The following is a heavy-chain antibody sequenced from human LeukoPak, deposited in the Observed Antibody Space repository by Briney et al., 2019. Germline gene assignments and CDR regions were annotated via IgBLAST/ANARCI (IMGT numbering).Heavy chain of an antibody. V-gene: IGHV3-23*01. Sequence: PGRSLRLSCAASGFTFSSYSMNWVRQAPGKGLEWVSAISGSGGSTYYADSVKGRFTISRENSKNTLYLQMNSLRAEDTAVYYCAKVATTMVRGKFDPWGQGTLVTVSS. D-gene: IGHD3-10*01. CDR1: GFTFSSYS. CDR3: AKVATTMVRGKFDP. CDR2: ISGSGGST. J-gene: IGHJ5*02.